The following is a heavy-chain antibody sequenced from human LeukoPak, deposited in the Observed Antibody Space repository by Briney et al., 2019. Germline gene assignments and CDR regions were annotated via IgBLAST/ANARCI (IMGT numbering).Heavy chain of an antibody. CDR1: GFTFSSYT. Sequence: GGSLRLPCTGSGFTFSSYTLHWVRQAPGKELEWVSSISSGGTFVFYADSVTGRFTISRDNAGKFLYLQMDSLRAEDTAVYYCATLGCAGENCPRAGRALGGYWGPGTLVTVSS. J-gene: IGHJ4*02. V-gene: IGHV3-21*01. CDR3: ATLGCAGENCPRAGRALGGY. CDR2: ISSGGTFV. D-gene: IGHD2-21*01.